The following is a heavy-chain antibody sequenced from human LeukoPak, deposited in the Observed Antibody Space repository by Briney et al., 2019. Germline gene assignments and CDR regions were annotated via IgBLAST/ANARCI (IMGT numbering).Heavy chain of an antibody. CDR1: GYTFSGYA. D-gene: IGHD5-24*01. CDR2: INAGNGHT. Sequence: ASVKVSCKASGYTFSGYAIHWVRQAPGQRFECMGWINAGNGHTKYSQNFQGRVTITRDSSANIVYMDVSSLTSEDTAVYYCARGIWSATRVDYYLDNWGRGTLVTVSS. J-gene: IGHJ4*02. CDR3: ARGIWSATRVDYYLDN. V-gene: IGHV1-3*01.